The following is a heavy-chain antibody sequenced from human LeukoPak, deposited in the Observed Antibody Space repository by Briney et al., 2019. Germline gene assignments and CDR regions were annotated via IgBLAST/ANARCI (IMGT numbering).Heavy chain of an antibody. V-gene: IGHV4-4*07. CDR1: GGSISDYH. CDR3: ARCDFWSSPSGE. CDR2: IYTSGSA. J-gene: IGHJ4*02. D-gene: IGHD3-3*01. Sequence: SETLSLTCTVSGGSISDYHWTWIRQPAGKGLEWIGRIYTSGSASYNPSLKSRVTMSVDTSKNQFSLKLSSVTAADTAVYYCARCDFWSSPSGEWGQGILVTVSS.